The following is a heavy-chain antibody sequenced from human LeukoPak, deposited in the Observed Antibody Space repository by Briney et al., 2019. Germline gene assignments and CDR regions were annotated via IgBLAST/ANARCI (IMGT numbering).Heavy chain of an antibody. Sequence: GGSLRLSCAASGFTFSDYYMNWIRQAPGKGLEWVSSISSSSSYIYYAESVKGRFTMSRDNAKNSLYLQMNSLRAEDTAVYYCARATTYDILTGYFDYWGQGTLVTVSS. CDR1: GFTFSDYY. V-gene: IGHV3-21*01. CDR2: ISSSSSYI. CDR3: ARATTYDILTGYFDY. J-gene: IGHJ4*02. D-gene: IGHD3-9*01.